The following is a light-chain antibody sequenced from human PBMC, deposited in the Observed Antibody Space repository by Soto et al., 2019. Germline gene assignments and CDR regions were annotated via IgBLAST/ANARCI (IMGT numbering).Light chain of an antibody. V-gene: IGKV3-15*01. Sequence: EIGMTQSRATLSVSPGERATLSCRSSQSVSNNLAWYQQKPGQAPRLLIYGASTRATGIPARFSGSGSGTEFTLTISSLQSEDFAIYYCQQYHNLWTFGQGTMVDI. J-gene: IGKJ1*01. CDR1: QSVSNN. CDR3: QQYHNLWT. CDR2: GAS.